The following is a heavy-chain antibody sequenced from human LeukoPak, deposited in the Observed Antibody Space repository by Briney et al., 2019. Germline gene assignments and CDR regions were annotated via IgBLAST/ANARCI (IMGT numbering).Heavy chain of an antibody. V-gene: IGHV4-59*01. CDR3: ARSADIVILPAAMAFDP. CDR2: IYYSGST. CDR1: GGSISSYY. D-gene: IGHD2-2*01. J-gene: IGHJ5*02. Sequence: PSETLSLTCTVSGGSISSYYWNWIRQPPGKGLEWIGYIYYSGSTNYNPSLKSRVTISVDTSKNQFSLKLSSVTAADTAVYYCARSADIVILPAAMAFDPWGQGTLVTVSS.